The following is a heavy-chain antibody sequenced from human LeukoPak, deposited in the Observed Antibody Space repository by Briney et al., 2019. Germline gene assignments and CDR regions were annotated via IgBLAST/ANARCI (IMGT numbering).Heavy chain of an antibody. CDR3: ARLSRSGYYMDV. CDR1: GGSISSYY. CDR2: IYTSGST. V-gene: IGHV4-4*07. D-gene: IGHD3-3*01. J-gene: IGHJ6*03. Sequence: SETLSLTCTVPGGSISSYYWSWIRQPPGKGLEWIGRIYTSGSTNYNPSLKSRVTISVDKSKNQFSLKLSSVTAADTAVYYCARLSRSGYYMDVRGKGTTVTVSS.